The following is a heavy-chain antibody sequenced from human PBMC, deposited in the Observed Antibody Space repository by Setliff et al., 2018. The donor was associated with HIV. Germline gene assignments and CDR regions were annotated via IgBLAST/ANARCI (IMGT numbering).Heavy chain of an antibody. CDR3: AGGMYSSGWYDAFDI. J-gene: IGHJ3*02. V-gene: IGHV1-69*13. CDR1: GGTFNSYA. D-gene: IGHD6-19*01. CDR2: IIPVFGTA. Sequence: ASVKVSCKASGGTFNSYAINWVRQAPGQGLEWMGGIIPVFGTANYAQNFQGRVTITADESTSTAYMELSSLRSEDTAVYYCAGGMYSSGWYDAFDIWGQGTMVTVSS.